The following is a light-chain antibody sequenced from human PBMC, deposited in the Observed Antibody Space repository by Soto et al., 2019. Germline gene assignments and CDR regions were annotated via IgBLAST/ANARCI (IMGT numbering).Light chain of an antibody. CDR2: DVS. J-gene: IGLJ1*01. Sequence: QSALTQPASVSGSPGQSITISCTGTSSDVGGYNYVSWYQQHPGKAPKLMIYDVSNRPSGVSNRFSGSKSGNTASLTISGLQAEDEADDYCSSYTSSSYLFGTGTKVTGL. CDR1: SSDVGGYNY. V-gene: IGLV2-14*01. CDR3: SSYTSSSYL.